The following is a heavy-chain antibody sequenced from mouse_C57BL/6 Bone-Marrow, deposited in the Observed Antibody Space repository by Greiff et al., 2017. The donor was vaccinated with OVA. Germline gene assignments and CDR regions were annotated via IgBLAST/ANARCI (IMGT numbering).Heavy chain of an antibody. V-gene: IGHV1-63*01. D-gene: IGHD4-1*01. CDR2: IYPGGGYT. Sequence: VKLQESGAELVRPGTSVKMSCKASGYTFTTYWIGWAKQRPGHGLEWIGDIYPGGGYTNYNEQFKGQGTLTADKSSSTAYMQCSSLPSDDSAIYYCARSRSNSFCDYWGQGTTLTVSS. CDR1: GYTFTTYW. CDR3: ARSRSNSFCDY. J-gene: IGHJ2*01.